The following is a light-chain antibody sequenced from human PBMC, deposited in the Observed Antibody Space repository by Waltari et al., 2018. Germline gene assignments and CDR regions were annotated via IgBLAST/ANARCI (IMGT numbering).Light chain of an antibody. J-gene: IGKJ1*01. CDR2: GAS. CDR3: QHYVRLPAT. CDR1: QSVGRS. Sequence: EIVLTQSPGTLSLSPGARATLSCRASQSVGRSLPWYQQKPGQAPRLLIYGASNRAPSIPDRFSGSGSGTDFSLTISRLEPEDFGLYSCQHYVRLPATFGQGTKVEIK. V-gene: IGKV3-20*01.